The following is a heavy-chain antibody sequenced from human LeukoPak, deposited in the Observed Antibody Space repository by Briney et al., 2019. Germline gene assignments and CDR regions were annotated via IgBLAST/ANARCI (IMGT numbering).Heavy chain of an antibody. D-gene: IGHD3-22*01. Sequence: PSQTLSLTCTVSGCSISSCDYYWIWIPQPPGKGLEGIGYMYFSGSTYYNPSLKSRVTISLDTSKNQFSLKLSSVTAADTAVYYCARPYYYDSRVDPWGQGTLVTVSS. CDR1: GCSISSCDYY. CDR2: MYFSGST. J-gene: IGHJ5*02. V-gene: IGHV4-30-4*01. CDR3: ARPYYYDSRVDP.